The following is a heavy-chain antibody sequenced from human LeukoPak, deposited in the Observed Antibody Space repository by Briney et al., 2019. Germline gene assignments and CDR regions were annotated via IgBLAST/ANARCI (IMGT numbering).Heavy chain of an antibody. CDR2: VNSDGSRT. D-gene: IGHD6-19*01. CDR1: GFTLSSYW. CDR3: ARGSTQYSSGWYGLDY. V-gene: IGHV3-74*01. Sequence: GGSLRLSCAASGFTLSSYWTHWVRQAPGKGLVWVSRVNSDGSRTTYADSVKGRFTISRDNAKNTLYLQMNSLRAEGTAVYYCARGSTQYSSGWYGLDYWGQGTLVTVSS. J-gene: IGHJ4*02.